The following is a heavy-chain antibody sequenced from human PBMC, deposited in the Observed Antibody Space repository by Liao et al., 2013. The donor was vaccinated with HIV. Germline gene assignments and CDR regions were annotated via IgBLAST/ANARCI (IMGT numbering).Heavy chain of an antibody. D-gene: IGHD3-22*01. V-gene: IGHV4-59*01. Sequence: QVQLQESGPRLVKPSETLSLTCTVSGGSMRTNYWSWIWQPPGKGLEWIGYFYHSGSTNYNPSLKSRVSISIETSKNQFFLRLSSVTAADTAMYYCATAGDTSGYYWAALDSWGQGTLVTVSS. J-gene: IGHJ4*02. CDR1: GGSMRTNY. CDR2: FYHSGST. CDR3: ATAGDTSGYYWAALDS.